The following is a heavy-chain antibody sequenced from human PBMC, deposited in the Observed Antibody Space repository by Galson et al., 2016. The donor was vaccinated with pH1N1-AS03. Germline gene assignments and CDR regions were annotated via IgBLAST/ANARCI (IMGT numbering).Heavy chain of an antibody. CDR2: ISSHGKID. CDR3: AKESSGSVSNFAFDI. J-gene: IGHJ3*02. D-gene: IGHD3-10*01. Sequence: SLRLSCAASGFIFSNHGMHWVRKAPGKGLEWVAVISSHGKIDYYADSVRGRFNVSRDNSNNTLYLQMDSLRAEDRAVYYCAKESSGSVSNFAFDIRGQWTIVTVSS. V-gene: IGHV3-30*18. CDR1: GFIFSNHG.